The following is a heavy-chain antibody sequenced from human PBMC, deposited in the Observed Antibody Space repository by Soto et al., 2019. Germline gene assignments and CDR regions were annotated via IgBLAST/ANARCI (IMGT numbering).Heavy chain of an antibody. V-gene: IGHV1-69*06. CDR2: IIPIFGTA. J-gene: IGHJ3*02. Sequence: QVQLVQSGAEVKKPGSSVKVSCKASGGTFSSYAISWVRQAPGQGLEWMGGIIPIFGTANYAQKFQGRVTITADKSTSTAYMELSSLRSEDTAVYYCARGPTGLRYFYWLLWGYDAFDIWGQGTMVTVS. D-gene: IGHD3-9*01. CDR1: GGTFSSYA. CDR3: ARGPTGLRYFYWLLWGYDAFDI.